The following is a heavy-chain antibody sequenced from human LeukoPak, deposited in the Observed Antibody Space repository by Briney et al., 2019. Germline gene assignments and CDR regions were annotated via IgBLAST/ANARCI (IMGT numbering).Heavy chain of an antibody. V-gene: IGHV4-4*07. CDR2: IYSSGST. Sequence: SETLSLTCTVSGGSINNYYWSWIRQPAGEGLEWIGRIYSSGSTNSNPSLKSRVTMSVDTSKNQFSLKLTSVTAADTAVYYCARDLTSWDGFSDTFAIWGPGTRVTVSS. J-gene: IGHJ3*02. D-gene: IGHD1-26*01. CDR1: GGSINNYY. CDR3: ARDLTSWDGFSDTFAI.